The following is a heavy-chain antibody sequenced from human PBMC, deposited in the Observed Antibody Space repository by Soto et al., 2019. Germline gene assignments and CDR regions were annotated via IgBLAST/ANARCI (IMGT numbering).Heavy chain of an antibody. CDR1: GFTFSAYY. V-gene: IGHV1-2*02. CDR3: ARSLLDEYSSSWRSAYYGMDV. Sequence: QVQLVQSGAEVKKPGASVKVSCKASGFTFSAYYIYWVRQAPGQGLEWIGWINPNSGGTNNAQKFQGRDTMTRDTSTSTVYMELSALISDDTAVYYCARSLLDEYSSSWRSAYYGMDVWGQGTTVTVSS. J-gene: IGHJ6*02. CDR2: INPNSGGT. D-gene: IGHD6-13*01.